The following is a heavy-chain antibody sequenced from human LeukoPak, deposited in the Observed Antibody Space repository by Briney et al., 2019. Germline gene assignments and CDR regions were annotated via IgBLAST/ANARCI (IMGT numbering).Heavy chain of an antibody. CDR2: IISLGSST. CDR1: GFTFSDYY. D-gene: IGHD1-26*01. Sequence: GGSLRLSCAVSGFTFSDYYMNWIRQAPGKGLEWLSYIISLGSSTNHADSVKGRFTISRDNAKNSLYLQMNSLRDEDTAVYYCARGSSGSKFDFWGQGTLVTVSS. V-gene: IGHV3-11*06. CDR3: ARGSSGSKFDF. J-gene: IGHJ4*02.